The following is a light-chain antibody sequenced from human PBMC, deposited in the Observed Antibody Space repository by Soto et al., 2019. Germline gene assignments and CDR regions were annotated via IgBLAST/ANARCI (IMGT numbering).Light chain of an antibody. Sequence: QSAMTQPASVSGSPGQSITISCTGTSSDVGSYNLVSWYQQHPGKAPKLMIYEGSKRPSGVSNRFSGCKSGNTASLTISGLQAEDEADYYCCSYAGSSTSWVFGGGTKLTVL. CDR2: EGS. CDR1: SSDVGSYNL. V-gene: IGLV2-23*01. CDR3: CSYAGSSTSWV. J-gene: IGLJ3*02.